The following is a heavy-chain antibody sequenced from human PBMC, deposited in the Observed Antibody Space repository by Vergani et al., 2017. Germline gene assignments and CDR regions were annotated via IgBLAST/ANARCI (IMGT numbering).Heavy chain of an antibody. D-gene: IGHD3-22*01. CDR3: ARASSSSGYYSLSWFDP. CDR2: IYYSGST. J-gene: IGHJ5*02. V-gene: IGHV4-39*07. Sequence: QLQLQESGPGLVKPSETLSLTCTVSGGSISSSSYYWGWIRQPPGKGLEWIGSIYYSGSTYYNPSLKSRVTISVDTSKNQFSLKLSSVTAADTAVYYCARASSSSGYYSLSWFDPWGQGTLVTVSS. CDR1: GGSISSSSYY.